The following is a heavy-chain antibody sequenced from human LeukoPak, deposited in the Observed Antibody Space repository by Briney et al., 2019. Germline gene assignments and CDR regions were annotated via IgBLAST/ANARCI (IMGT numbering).Heavy chain of an antibody. CDR3: ARDLYGSGGDAFDM. Sequence: PGGSLRLSCTASGFTLSSYEMNWVRQAPGKGLEWVSYVSSSGGGMLYADSVKGRFTISGDNAKNSLSLQMSSLRAEDTAVYYCARDLYGSGGDAFDMWGQGTMVTVSS. D-gene: IGHD3-10*01. CDR2: VSSSGGGM. CDR1: GFTLSSYE. V-gene: IGHV3-48*03. J-gene: IGHJ3*02.